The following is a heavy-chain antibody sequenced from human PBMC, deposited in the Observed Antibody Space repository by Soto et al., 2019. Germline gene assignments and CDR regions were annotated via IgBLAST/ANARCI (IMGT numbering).Heavy chain of an antibody. CDR2: ISGTGGST. Sequence: GGSLRLSCAASGFTFTSYAMSWVRQAPGKGLEWVSTISGTGGSTYYPDSVKGRFTISRDNSKNTVYLQMNSLRAEDAAVYYLSKEMTSGYYLFDACAQRSLVTVAS. CDR3: SKEMTSGYYLFDA. D-gene: IGHD3-22*01. V-gene: IGHV3-23*01. J-gene: IGHJ5*02. CDR1: GFTFTSYA.